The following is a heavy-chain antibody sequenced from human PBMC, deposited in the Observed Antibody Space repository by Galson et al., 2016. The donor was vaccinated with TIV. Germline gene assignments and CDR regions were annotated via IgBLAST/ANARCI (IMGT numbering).Heavy chain of an antibody. V-gene: IGHV3-21*01. CDR1: GFTFRSYS. D-gene: IGHD6-19*01. CDR3: ARAGSGWYELDY. CDR2: ITSTMDNR. J-gene: IGHJ4*02. Sequence: SLRLSCAASGFTFRSYSMNWVRQAPGKGLEWVSAITSTMDNRYYADSLKGRFTISRDNAKNSLFLQMNSLRAEDTAVYYCARAGSGWYELDYWGQGTLVTVSS.